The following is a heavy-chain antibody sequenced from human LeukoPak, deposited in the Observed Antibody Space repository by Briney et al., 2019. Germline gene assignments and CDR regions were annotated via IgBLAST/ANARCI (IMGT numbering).Heavy chain of an antibody. CDR1: GFTFSNYI. V-gene: IGHV3-23*01. J-gene: IGHJ5*02. CDR3: ATDVYGDYSRWSDP. D-gene: IGHD4-17*01. CDR2: ISASGHST. Sequence: GGSLRLSCAASGFTFSNYILSWVRQTPGKGLEWVSTISASGHSTYYTDSVKGRFTISRDNSNSTLFLQMGSLSAEDTAIYYCATDVYGDYSRWSDPWGQGTQVTVSS.